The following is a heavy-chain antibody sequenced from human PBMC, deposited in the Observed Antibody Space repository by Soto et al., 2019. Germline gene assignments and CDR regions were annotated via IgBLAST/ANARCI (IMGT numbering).Heavy chain of an antibody. CDR1: VFTFSTYA. CDR2: ISGSGDST. CDR3: AKDGVNWGWGGHGMDV. Sequence: PGGPLRLSGAASVFTFSTYAMTWVRQAPGRGLEWVSSISGSGDSTYYADSVKGRFTISRDNSKNTLYLQMNSLRAEDTAVYYCAKDGVNWGWGGHGMDVWGQGTTVTVSS. V-gene: IGHV3-23*01. J-gene: IGHJ6*02. D-gene: IGHD7-27*01.